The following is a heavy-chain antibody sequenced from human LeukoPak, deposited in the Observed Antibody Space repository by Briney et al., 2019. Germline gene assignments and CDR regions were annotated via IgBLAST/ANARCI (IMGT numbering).Heavy chain of an antibody. V-gene: IGHV4-31*03. Sequence: SQTLSLTCTVSGVSISSGGYYWSWIRQHPGKGLEWIGHIYYSGSTYHNPSLKSRVTISVDTSKNQFSLKLSSVTAADTAVYYCASRSSLDTSSGWYYDYWGQGTLVTVSS. J-gene: IGHJ4*02. D-gene: IGHD6-19*01. CDR2: IYYSGST. CDR1: GVSISSGGYY. CDR3: ASRSSLDTSSGWYYDY.